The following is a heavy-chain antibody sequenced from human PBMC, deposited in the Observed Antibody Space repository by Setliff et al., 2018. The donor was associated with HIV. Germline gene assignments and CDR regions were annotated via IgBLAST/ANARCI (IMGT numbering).Heavy chain of an antibody. Sequence: GGSLRLSCAASGFTLSSNCMTWVSQAPGKGLEWVSVICNDGSTHYADSVKGRFTVSRDTSINLLYMHMHRLIAEDTAVYYCAKGVKYLDPWGQGTLVTVSS. D-gene: IGHD2-2*02. J-gene: IGHJ5*02. CDR2: ICNDGST. V-gene: IGHV3-53*01. CDR3: AKGVKYLDP. CDR1: GFTLSSNC.